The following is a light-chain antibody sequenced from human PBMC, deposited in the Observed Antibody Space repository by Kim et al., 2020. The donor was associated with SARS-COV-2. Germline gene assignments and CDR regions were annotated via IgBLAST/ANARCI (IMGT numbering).Light chain of an antibody. J-gene: IGKJ1*01. CDR3: QQSATSRT. CDR2: GAS. Sequence: IVLTQSPATLSLSPGERATLSCRASQSVSSNYIAWYQQKPGQAPRLLIYGASSRATGIPDRFSGSGSGTDFTLTINRLEPEDFAVYYCQQSATSRTFGQGTKVDIK. V-gene: IGKV3-20*01. CDR1: QSVSSNY.